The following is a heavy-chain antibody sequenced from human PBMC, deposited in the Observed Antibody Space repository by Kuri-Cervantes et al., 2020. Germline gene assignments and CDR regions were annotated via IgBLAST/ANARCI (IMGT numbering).Heavy chain of an antibody. D-gene: IGHD5-18*01. V-gene: IGHV4-59*04. CDR1: GGSISSYY. Sequence: ESLKISCTVSGGSISSYYWSWIRQPPGKGLEWIGYIYYSGSTYYNPSLKSRVTISVDTSKNQFSLKLSSVTAADTAVYYCATTQRGYSYGYPNPFDYWGQGTLVTVSS. CDR3: ATTQRGYSYGYPNPFDY. J-gene: IGHJ4*02. CDR2: IYYSGST.